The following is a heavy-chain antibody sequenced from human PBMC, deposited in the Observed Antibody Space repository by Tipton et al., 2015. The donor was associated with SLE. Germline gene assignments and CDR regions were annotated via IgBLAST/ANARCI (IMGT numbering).Heavy chain of an antibody. CDR2: VYSSGST. V-gene: IGHV4-4*08. J-gene: IGHJ2*01. D-gene: IGHD3-10*01. CDR1: GGAVIHNY. Sequence: TLSLTCSVSGGAVIHNYWSWIRQPPGKGLEWIGRVYSSGSTDYNASLNSRVTISVDTSKNQFSLKLSSVTAADTAVYFCAREILWAGGWYFDVWGRGALVTVSS. CDR3: AREILWAGGWYFDV.